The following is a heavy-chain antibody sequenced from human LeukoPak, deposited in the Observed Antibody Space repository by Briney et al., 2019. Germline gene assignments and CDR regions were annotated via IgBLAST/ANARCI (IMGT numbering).Heavy chain of an antibody. V-gene: IGHV1-2*02. CDR3: ALVLLWFGESGNWFDP. CDR1: GYTFTGYY. Sequence: ASVKVSCKASGYTFTGYYMHWVRQAPGQGLEWMGWINPNSGGTNYAQKFQGRVTMTRDTSISTAYMELSRLRSDDAAVYYCALVLLWFGESGNWFDPWGQGTLVTVSS. CDR2: INPNSGGT. D-gene: IGHD3-10*01. J-gene: IGHJ5*02.